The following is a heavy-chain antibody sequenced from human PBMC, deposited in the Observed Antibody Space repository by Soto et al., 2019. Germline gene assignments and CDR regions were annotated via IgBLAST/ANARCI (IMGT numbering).Heavy chain of an antibody. CDR3: ARARGAAGTTTYYYYNYGMDV. D-gene: IGHD6-13*01. J-gene: IGHJ6*02. CDR2: IWYDGSNK. CDR1: GFTFSSYG. V-gene: IGHV3-33*01. Sequence: QVQLVESGGGVVQPGRSLRLSCAASGFTFSSYGMHWVRQAPGKGLEWVAVIWYDGSNKYYADSVKGRFTISRDNSKITMYLQMNSLRAEDTAVYYCARARGAAGTTTYYYYNYGMDVWGQGTTVTVSS.